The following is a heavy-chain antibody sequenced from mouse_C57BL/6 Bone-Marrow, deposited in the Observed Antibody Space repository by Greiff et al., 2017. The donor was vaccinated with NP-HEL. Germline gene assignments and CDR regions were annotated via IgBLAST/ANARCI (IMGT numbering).Heavy chain of an antibody. V-gene: IGHV5-6*01. J-gene: IGHJ4*01. CDR1: GFTFSSYG. Sequence: EVQVVESGGDLVKPGGSLKLSCAASGFTFSSYGMSWVRQTPDKRLEWVATISSGGSYTYYPDSVQGRFTISRDHAKNTLYLQMSSLTSEDTAMYYCARHYYGSSWYYYAMDYWDQGTSVTVSA. D-gene: IGHD1-1*01. CDR3: ARHYYGSSWYYYAMDY. CDR2: ISSGGSYT.